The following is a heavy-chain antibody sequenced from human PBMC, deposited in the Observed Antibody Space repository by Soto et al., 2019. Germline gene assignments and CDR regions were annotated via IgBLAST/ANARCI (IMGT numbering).Heavy chain of an antibody. Sequence: SETLSLTCSVSDDSFSDYYWNWIRQPAGKGLEWIGRVYASGSTDYNPSLKGRLTMSVDTSKKQSSLNLTSVTAADTAVYYCARGRDWAYFFDYWGQGTLVTVSS. D-gene: IGHD2-21*01. J-gene: IGHJ4*02. CDR3: ARGRDWAYFFDY. V-gene: IGHV4-4*07. CDR1: DDSFSDYY. CDR2: VYASGST.